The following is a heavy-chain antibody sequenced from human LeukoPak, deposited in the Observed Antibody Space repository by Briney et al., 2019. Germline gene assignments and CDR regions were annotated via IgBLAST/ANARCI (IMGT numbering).Heavy chain of an antibody. D-gene: IGHD3-10*01. CDR3: ARVTTYYGSGYFDY. CDR2: ISAYNGNT. Sequence: ASVKVSCKASGYTFTSYGISWVRQAPGQGLEWMGWISAYNGNTNYAQKLQGRVTMNTDTSTSTAYMELRSLRSDDTAVYYCARVTTYYGSGYFDYWGQGTLVTVSS. J-gene: IGHJ4*02. V-gene: IGHV1-18*01. CDR1: GYTFTSYG.